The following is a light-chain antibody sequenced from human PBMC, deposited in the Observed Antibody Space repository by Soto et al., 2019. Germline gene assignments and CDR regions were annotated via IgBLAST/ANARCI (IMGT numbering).Light chain of an antibody. CDR3: QQYKNWPPIT. Sequence: EIVMTQSPATLSVSPGERATLSCRASLSVSSNLAWYQQKPGQAPGLLIYGASTRATGIPARFSGSGSGTEFTLSISILQSEDFEVCYCQQYKNWPPITFGQGKRLEIK. V-gene: IGKV3-15*01. CDR1: LSVSSN. CDR2: GAS. J-gene: IGKJ5*01.